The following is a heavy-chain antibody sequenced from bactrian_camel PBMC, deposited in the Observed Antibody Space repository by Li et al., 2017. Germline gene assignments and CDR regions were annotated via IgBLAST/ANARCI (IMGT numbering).Heavy chain of an antibody. D-gene: IGHD2*01. Sequence: HVQLVESGGGSVQAGGSLRLSCVASGYTYNSFLMAWFRQVPGKEREPVVFLERDGRKNYSPSVKGRFTISQDSAKNTVYLQMNSLKPEDTAVYYCAADVRIILVVTATPPCRDPWNYWGQGTQVTVS. CDR2: FLERDGRK. J-gene: IGHJ4*01. CDR1: GYTYNSFL. CDR3: AADVRIILVVTATPPCRDPWNY. V-gene: IGHV3-3*01.